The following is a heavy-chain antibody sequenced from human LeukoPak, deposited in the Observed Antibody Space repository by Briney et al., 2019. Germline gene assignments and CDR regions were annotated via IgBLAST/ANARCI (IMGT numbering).Heavy chain of an antibody. CDR3: ASGPYSSSWYPPFDY. CDR1: GGTFSSYA. D-gene: IGHD6-13*01. V-gene: IGHV1-69*05. CDR2: IIPIFGTA. Sequence: SVKVSCKASGGTFSSYAISWVRQAPGQGLEWMGRIIPIFGTANYAQKFQGRVTITTDESTSTAYMELSSLRSEDTAVYYCASGPYSSSWYPPFDYWGQGTPVTVSS. J-gene: IGHJ4*02.